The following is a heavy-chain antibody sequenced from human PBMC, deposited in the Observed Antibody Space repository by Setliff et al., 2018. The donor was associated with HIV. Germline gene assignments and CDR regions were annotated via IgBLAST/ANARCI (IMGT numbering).Heavy chain of an antibody. J-gene: IGHJ3*02. CDR3: AGGKGNSGTYRFLFGSPNEIDAFEI. CDR2: VNPNSGGT. D-gene: IGHD3-10*01. Sequence: ASVMVSCKAPGYILSAYYMHWVRQAPGQGLEWMGWVNPNSGGTNYAQKFQGRVTLTRDTSISTDYMELRRLTSDDTAVYYCAGGKGNSGTYRFLFGSPNEIDAFEIWGLGTMVTVSS. V-gene: IGHV1-2*02. CDR1: GYILSAYY.